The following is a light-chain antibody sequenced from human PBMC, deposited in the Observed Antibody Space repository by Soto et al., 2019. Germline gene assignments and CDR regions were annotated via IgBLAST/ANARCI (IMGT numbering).Light chain of an antibody. J-gene: IGKJ2*01. V-gene: IGKV1-5*03. CDR2: KAS. CDR3: QHYYTYPYT. Sequence: DIQMTQSPSTLSASVGGRVTISCRASQNINNLLAWYQQKPGKVPKLLIYKASSLESGVPSRFSGSGSGTDFTLTICSLQPDDFATYYCQHYYTYPYTFGQGTKLEIK. CDR1: QNINNL.